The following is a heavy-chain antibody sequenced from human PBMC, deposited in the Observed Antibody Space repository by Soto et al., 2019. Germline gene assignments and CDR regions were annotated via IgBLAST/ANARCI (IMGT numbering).Heavy chain of an antibody. J-gene: IGHJ6*02. V-gene: IGHV3-30-3*01. CDR1: GFTFSSYA. CDR3: ARERGYCSGGSCRPYYYGMDV. D-gene: IGHD2-15*01. Sequence: QVQLVESGGGVVQPGRSLRLSCAASGFTFSSYAMHWVRQAPGKGLEWVAVISYDGSNKYYADSVKGRFTISRDNSKNTLYLQMNSLRAEDTAVYYCARERGYCSGGSCRPYYYGMDVWGQGTTVTLSS. CDR2: ISYDGSNK.